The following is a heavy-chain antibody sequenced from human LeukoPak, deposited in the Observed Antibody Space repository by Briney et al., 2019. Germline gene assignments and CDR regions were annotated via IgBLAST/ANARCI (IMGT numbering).Heavy chain of an antibody. Sequence: GGSLRLSCAASGFTFSSYWMHWVRQTPGKGLMWVSRIESDGSTIYADPVKDRFTISRDNGKNTVYLQMNSLRVDDTAMYYCARAVTYFYGSVTYDWFDPWGQGTLVTVSS. CDR1: GFTFSSYW. D-gene: IGHD3-10*01. V-gene: IGHV3-74*01. J-gene: IGHJ5*02. CDR3: ARAVTYFYGSVTYDWFDP. CDR2: IESDGST.